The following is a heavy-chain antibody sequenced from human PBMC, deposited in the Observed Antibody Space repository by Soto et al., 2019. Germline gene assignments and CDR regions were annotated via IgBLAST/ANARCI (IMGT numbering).Heavy chain of an antibody. CDR2: ISSNGVGT. CDR1: GFTLSGYA. CDR3: ARRDRPDFYYMDV. D-gene: IGHD6-6*01. J-gene: IGHJ6*03. Sequence: EVQLAESGGGLAQPGGSLRLSCAASGFTLSGYATDWVRQAPGKGLEYVSGISSNGVGTYYANSVQGRFTISRDNSKNTVYLQVGSLRPEDMAVYYCARRDRPDFYYMDVWGKGTTVTVSS. V-gene: IGHV3-64*01.